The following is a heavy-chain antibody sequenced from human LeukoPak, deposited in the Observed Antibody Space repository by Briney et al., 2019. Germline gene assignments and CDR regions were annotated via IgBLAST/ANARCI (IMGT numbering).Heavy chain of an antibody. V-gene: IGHV4-59*01. D-gene: IGHD6-13*01. CDR2: IYYIGTT. J-gene: IGHJ4*02. CDR1: GASISSYY. Sequence: SETLSLTCTVSGASISSYYWTWIRQPPGKGLEWIGYIYYIGTTNYNPSLKSRVTISVDTSKNQFSLKLSSVIAADTAVCYCARDRGSSWYDYWGQGTLVTVSS. CDR3: ARDRGSSWYDY.